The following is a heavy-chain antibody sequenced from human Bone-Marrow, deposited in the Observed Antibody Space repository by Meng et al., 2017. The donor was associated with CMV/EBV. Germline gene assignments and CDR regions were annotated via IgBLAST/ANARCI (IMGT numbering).Heavy chain of an antibody. CDR3: AKPRTRHYYYYGMDV. CDR2: INWNGGST. D-gene: IGHD1-14*01. CDR1: GFTFDDDD. J-gene: IGHJ6*02. Sequence: GFTFDDDDMSWVRQAPGKGLEWVSGINWNGGSTDYADTLKGRFTISRDNAKNSLYLQMNSLRAEDTALYYCAKPRTRHYYYYGMDVWGQGTTVTVSS. V-gene: IGHV3-20*03.